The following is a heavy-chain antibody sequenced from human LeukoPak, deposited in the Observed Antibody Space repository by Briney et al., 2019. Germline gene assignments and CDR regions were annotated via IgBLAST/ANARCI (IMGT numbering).Heavy chain of an antibody. CDR3: AREIRPSPFAD. J-gene: IGHJ4*02. CDR2: INDSGST. D-gene: IGHD2-2*01. Sequence: PSETLSLTCAVHGGSLSDNFWSWIRQPPGKGLEWIGEINDSGSTNLNPALNSRVAMSVDSSRSQFSLRLSSVTAADTAVYYCAREIRPSPFADWGQGTLVTVSS. V-gene: IGHV4-34*01. CDR1: GGSLSDNF.